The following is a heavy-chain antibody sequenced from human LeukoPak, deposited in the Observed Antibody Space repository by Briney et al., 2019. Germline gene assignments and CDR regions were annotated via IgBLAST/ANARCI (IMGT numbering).Heavy chain of an antibody. CDR2: IYYSGST. CDR1: GGSIADGDCY. J-gene: IGHJ5*02. CDR3: ARLPYSDILTGSNWFDP. Sequence: PSETLSLTCTVSGGSIADGDCYWSWIRQHPGKGLEWIGHIYYSGSTFYNASLKSRVTISVDTSKSQFSLKMRSVTAADTAVYYCARLPYSDILTGSNWFDPWGQGILVTVSS. D-gene: IGHD3-9*01. V-gene: IGHV4-31*03.